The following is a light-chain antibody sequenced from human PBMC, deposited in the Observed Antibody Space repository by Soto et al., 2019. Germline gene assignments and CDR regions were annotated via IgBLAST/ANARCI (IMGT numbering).Light chain of an antibody. CDR2: AAS. CDR1: QSITFY. Sequence: DTQMTQSPSSLSASVGDRVTITCRASQSITFYLNWFQQKPGKAPKLLIYAASSLRSGVPSRFSGSGSATDFTLTISSLQPEDFATYYCQQSYSTPYTFGQGTKLEIK. CDR3: QQSYSTPYT. V-gene: IGKV1-39*01. J-gene: IGKJ2*01.